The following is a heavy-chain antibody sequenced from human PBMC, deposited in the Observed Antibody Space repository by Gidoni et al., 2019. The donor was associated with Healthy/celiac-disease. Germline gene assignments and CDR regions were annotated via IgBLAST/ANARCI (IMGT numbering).Heavy chain of an antibody. CDR1: GGSISTGDYY. V-gene: IGHV4-30-4*01. CDR3: ARAPIAAAGNPGIGFDP. D-gene: IGHD6-13*01. Sequence: QVQLQESGPGLVTPSQTLSPTCTVSGGSISTGDYYWSWIRQLPGKGLEWIGYIYYSGSTYYNPSLKSRVTISVDTSKNQFSLKLSSVTAADTAVYYCARAPIAAAGNPGIGFDPWGQGTLVTVSS. J-gene: IGHJ5*02. CDR2: IYYSGST.